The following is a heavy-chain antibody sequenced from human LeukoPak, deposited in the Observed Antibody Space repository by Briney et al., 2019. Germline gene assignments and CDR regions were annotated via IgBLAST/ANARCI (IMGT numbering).Heavy chain of an antibody. CDR3: ARVDVWAFDI. D-gene: IGHD2-21*01. J-gene: IGHJ3*02. CDR1: GYTFISYG. Sequence: ASVKVSCKASGYTFISYGISWVRQAPGQGLEWMGWISTYNGDTNYAQNLQGRVTMTTDTSTTTAYMELRSLRSDDTAVYYCARVDVWAFDIWGQGTMVTVYS. V-gene: IGHV1-18*01. CDR2: ISTYNGDT.